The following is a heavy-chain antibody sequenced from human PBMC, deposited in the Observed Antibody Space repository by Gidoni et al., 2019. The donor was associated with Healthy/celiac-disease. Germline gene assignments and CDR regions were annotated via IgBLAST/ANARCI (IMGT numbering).Heavy chain of an antibody. CDR3: AKGHPPDSSGPYYFDY. Sequence: EVQLVESGGGLVQPGGSLRLSCAASGFTFSSYAMSWVRQAPVKGLEWVSAISGSGGSTYYADSVKGRFTISRDNSKNTLYLQMNSLRAEDTAVYYCAKGHPPDSSGPYYFDYWGQGTLVTVSS. V-gene: IGHV3-23*04. CDR2: ISGSGGST. D-gene: IGHD3-22*01. J-gene: IGHJ4*02. CDR1: GFTFSSYA.